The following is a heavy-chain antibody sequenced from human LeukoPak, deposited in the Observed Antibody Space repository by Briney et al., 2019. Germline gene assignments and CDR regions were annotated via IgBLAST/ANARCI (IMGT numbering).Heavy chain of an antibody. D-gene: IGHD4-17*01. Sequence: TSETLSLTCTVSGGSISSASYYWSWIRQPAGKVLEWIGRIYISGSTNYKSSLKSRVTISVDTSKNQFSLKLSSVTAADTAVYYCAREREGPYGYLDYWGQGTLVTVSS. CDR2: IYISGST. CDR1: GGSISSASYY. V-gene: IGHV4-61*02. J-gene: IGHJ4*02. CDR3: AREREGPYGYLDY.